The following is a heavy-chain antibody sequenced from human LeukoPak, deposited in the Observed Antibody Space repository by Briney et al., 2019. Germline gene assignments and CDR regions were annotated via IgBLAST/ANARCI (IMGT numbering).Heavy chain of an antibody. Sequence: PGGSLRLSCAASGFTFSSSAMNWVRQAPGKGLEWVSTISGSGDRTYYADSVKGRFTISRDNSKNTLYLQMNSLRAEDTAVYYCAKPRAVVVAASFDYWGQGTLVTVSS. CDR3: AKPRAVVVAASFDY. D-gene: IGHD2-15*01. J-gene: IGHJ4*02. CDR1: GFTFSSSA. CDR2: ISGSGDRT. V-gene: IGHV3-23*01.